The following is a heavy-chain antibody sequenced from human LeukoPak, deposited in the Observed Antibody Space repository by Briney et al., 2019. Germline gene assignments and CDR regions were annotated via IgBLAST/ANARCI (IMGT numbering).Heavy chain of an antibody. CDR2: INPSGGST. J-gene: IGHJ4*02. Sequence: ASVKVSCKASGYTFTGYYMHWVRQAPGQGLEWTGIINPSGGSTSYAQKFQGRVTMTRDTSTSTVYMELSSLRSEDTAVYYCASLGSGSFFDYWGQGTLVTVSS. V-gene: IGHV1-46*01. D-gene: IGHD3-10*01. CDR3: ASLGSGSFFDY. CDR1: GYTFTGYY.